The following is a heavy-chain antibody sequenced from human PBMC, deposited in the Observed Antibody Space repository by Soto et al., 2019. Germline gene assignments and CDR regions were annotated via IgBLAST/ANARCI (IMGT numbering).Heavy chain of an antibody. CDR1: GVIFRSYW. Sequence: EVQLVESGGGLVQPGESLRLSGAASGVIFRSYWMTWVRQAPGKALEWVANIKLDGSEKDYVGSVKGRFTISRDNAKNSLYLQMNSLRAEDTAIYYCGRTAAQDSRYRPVDIWGQGTMVTVSS. V-gene: IGHV3-7*05. CDR2: IKLDGSEK. CDR3: GRTAAQDSRYRPVDI. D-gene: IGHD2-2*01. J-gene: IGHJ3*02.